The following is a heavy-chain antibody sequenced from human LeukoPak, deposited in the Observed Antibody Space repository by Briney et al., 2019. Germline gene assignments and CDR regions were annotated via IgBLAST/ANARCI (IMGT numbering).Heavy chain of an antibody. CDR3: ARHERRSNWFDP. CDR1: VFAFSTYR. Sequence: GGSLRLSCADSVFAFSTYRMSGVRQAPGKGLEWVSSISVITTYIDFADSVKGRFTLSRGNAPNSLYLQMNSRRAEDTAVYYCARHERRSNWFDPWGQGILVTVSS. D-gene: IGHD2-15*01. CDR2: ISVITTYI. V-gene: IGHV3-21*01. J-gene: IGHJ5*02.